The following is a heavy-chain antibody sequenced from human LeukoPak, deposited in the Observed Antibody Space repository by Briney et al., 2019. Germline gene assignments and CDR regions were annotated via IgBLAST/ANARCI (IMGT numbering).Heavy chain of an antibody. CDR1: GYTFTNYG. D-gene: IGHD3-3*01. V-gene: IGHV1-18*01. CDR2: ISAHNGNI. J-gene: IGHJ3*01. CDR3: VRYTSYDFWSDPTELFDV. Sequence: ASVKVSCKASGYTFTNYGITWVRQAPGQGLEWMGWISAHNGNINYARKIQGRVTMTTDTSTSTVYMELRSLRSDDTAVYYCVRYTSYDFWSDPTELFDVWGQGTRVTVS.